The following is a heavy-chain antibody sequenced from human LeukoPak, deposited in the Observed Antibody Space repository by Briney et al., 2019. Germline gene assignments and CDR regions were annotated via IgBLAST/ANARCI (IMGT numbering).Heavy chain of an antibody. Sequence: SETLSLTYTVSGGSISSYYWSWIRQPPGKGLEWIGYIYYSGSTNYSPSLKSRVTISVDTSKNQFSLKLSSVTAADTAVYYCARDYGSGSSTDYYYYGMDVWGQGTTVTVSS. J-gene: IGHJ6*02. D-gene: IGHD3-10*01. CDR1: GGSISSYY. V-gene: IGHV4-59*12. CDR3: ARDYGSGSSTDYYYYGMDV. CDR2: IYYSGST.